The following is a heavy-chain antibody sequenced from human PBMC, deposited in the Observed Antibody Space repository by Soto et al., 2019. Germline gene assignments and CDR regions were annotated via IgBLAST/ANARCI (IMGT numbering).Heavy chain of an antibody. CDR3: ARAGRNYDILTGYRGAYYYYYMDV. V-gene: IGHV1-2*04. D-gene: IGHD3-9*01. CDR1: GYTFTGYY. CDR2: INPNSGGT. Sequence: ASVKVSCKASGYTFTGYYMHWVRQAPGQGLEWMGWINPNSGGTNYAQKFQGWVTMTRDTSISTAYMELSRLRSDDTAVYYCARAGRNYDILTGYRGAYYYYYMDVWGKGTTVTVSS. J-gene: IGHJ6*03.